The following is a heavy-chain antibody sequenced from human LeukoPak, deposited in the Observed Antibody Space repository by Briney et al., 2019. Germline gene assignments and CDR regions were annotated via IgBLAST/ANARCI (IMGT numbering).Heavy chain of an antibody. Sequence: GRSLRLSCAASGFTFTIYAVHWVRQAPGKGLEWVAVTDGSNTFYADSVKGRFTISSDNSKNTLYLQMNSLRAEDTAVYYCAKDLIAGPPDYFDYWGQGTLVTVSS. J-gene: IGHJ4*02. CDR3: AKDLIAGPPDYFDY. D-gene: IGHD1-14*01. V-gene: IGHV3-30-3*01. CDR1: GFTFTIYA. CDR2: TDGSNT.